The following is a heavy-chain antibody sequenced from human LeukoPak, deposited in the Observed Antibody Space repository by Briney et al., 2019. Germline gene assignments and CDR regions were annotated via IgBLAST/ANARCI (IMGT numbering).Heavy chain of an antibody. CDR2: ISYDGSNK. Sequence: GGSLRLSCAASGFTFSSYGMHWVRQAPGKGLEWVAVISYDGSNKYYADSVKGRFTISRDNSKNTLYLQMNSLRAEDTAVYYCASSLPRYSSSWYLFNYWGQGTLVTVSS. CDR1: GFTFSSYG. V-gene: IGHV3-30*03. CDR3: ASSLPRYSSSWYLFNY. D-gene: IGHD6-13*01. J-gene: IGHJ4*02.